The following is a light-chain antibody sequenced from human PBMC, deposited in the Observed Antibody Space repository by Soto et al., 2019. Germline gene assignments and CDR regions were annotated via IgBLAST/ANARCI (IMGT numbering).Light chain of an antibody. CDR2: AAS. J-gene: IGKJ1*01. V-gene: IGKV1-39*01. Sequence: DIQLTQSPSFLSASVVDRVAITCLASQSISSYLNWYQQKPGKAPKLLIYAASSLQSGVPSRFSGSGSGTDFTLTISSLQPEDFATYYCQQSYSTPPKTFGQGTKVDIK. CDR1: QSISSY. CDR3: QQSYSTPPKT.